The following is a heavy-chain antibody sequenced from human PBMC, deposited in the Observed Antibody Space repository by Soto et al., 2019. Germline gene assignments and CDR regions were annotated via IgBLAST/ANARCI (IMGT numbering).Heavy chain of an antibody. D-gene: IGHD6-13*01. V-gene: IGHV3-21*01. CDR1: GFTFRGFT. CDR2: ISSNSAYI. Sequence: PGGSLRLSCAASGFTFRGFTMNWVRQAPGEGLEWVSTISSNSAYIYYTDALRGRFTISRDNAKNSLHLQMNSLRAEDTAVYYCTRDASRDSSARGWFDPWGPGTLVTVSS. J-gene: IGHJ5*02. CDR3: TRDASRDSSARGWFDP.